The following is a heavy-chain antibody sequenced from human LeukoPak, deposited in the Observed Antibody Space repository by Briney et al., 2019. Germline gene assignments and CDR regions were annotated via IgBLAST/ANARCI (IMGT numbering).Heavy chain of an antibody. D-gene: IGHD3-10*01. J-gene: IGHJ6*03. CDR3: ASGSYGSGFYYFYYMDV. CDR1: GITFSDHY. V-gene: IGHV3-11*04. Sequence: PGGSLRLSCAASGITFSDHYMSWIRQAPGKGLEWLSYIISGGDSIYYADSVKGRFTISRDNAKNSVSLQMNSLRAEDTAVYYCASGSYGSGFYYFYYMDVWGKGTTVTISS. CDR2: IISGGDSI.